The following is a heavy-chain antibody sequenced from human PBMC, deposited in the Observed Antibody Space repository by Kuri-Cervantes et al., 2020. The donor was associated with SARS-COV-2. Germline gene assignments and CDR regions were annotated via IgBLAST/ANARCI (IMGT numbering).Heavy chain of an antibody. CDR2: ISGSAGNT. D-gene: IGHD6-19*01. CDR3: ARAGRAVAGTSDYYMDV. Sequence: GESLKISCAASRFTFSSYAMNWVRQAPGKGLEWVSGISGSAGNTYYADSVRGRFTISRDNSRSTLYLQMKSLRAEDTAVYYCARAGRAVAGTSDYYMDVWGTGTTVTVSS. CDR1: RFTFSSYA. V-gene: IGHV3-23*01. J-gene: IGHJ6*03.